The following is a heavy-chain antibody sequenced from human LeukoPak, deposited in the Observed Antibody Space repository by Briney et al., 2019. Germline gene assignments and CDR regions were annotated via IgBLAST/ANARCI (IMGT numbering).Heavy chain of an antibody. D-gene: IGHD3-22*01. Sequence: GGSLRLSCAASGFTFSSYGMHWVRQAPGKGLEWVAFIRYDGSNKYYADSVKGRFTISRDNSKNTLYLQMNSLRAEHTAVYYCAKDGGGYYPSYYYYMDVWGKGTTVTISS. V-gene: IGHV3-30*02. J-gene: IGHJ6*03. CDR3: AKDGGGYYPSYYYYMDV. CDR2: IRYDGSNK. CDR1: GFTFSSYG.